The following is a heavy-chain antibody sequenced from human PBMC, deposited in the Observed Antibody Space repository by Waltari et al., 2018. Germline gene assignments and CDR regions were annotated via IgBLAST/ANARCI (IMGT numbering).Heavy chain of an antibody. Sequence: QVQLQESGPGLVKPSGTLSLTCAVSGGSISSRNWWSWVRQPPGKGLEWIGEIYHSGSTNYNPSLKSRVTISVDKSKNQFSLKLSSVTAADTAVYYCASREGTYYDFWSGYYPSRGIDYWGQGTLVTVSS. J-gene: IGHJ4*02. CDR2: IYHSGST. CDR3: ASREGTYYDFWSGYYPSRGIDY. V-gene: IGHV4-4*02. CDR1: GGSISSRNW. D-gene: IGHD3-3*01.